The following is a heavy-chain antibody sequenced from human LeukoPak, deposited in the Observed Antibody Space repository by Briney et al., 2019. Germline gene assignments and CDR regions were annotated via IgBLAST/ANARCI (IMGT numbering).Heavy chain of an antibody. Sequence: GGSLRLSCEASGFTFSTYSMNWVRQAPGKGLEWVSFISSSSTYIYYADSVKGRFTISRDNAKNSLYLHMDNLRAEDTAVYYCARDLLISFSGVIDDPLDIWGQGTMVTVSS. D-gene: IGHD3-16*02. CDR2: ISSSSTYI. CDR3: ARDLLISFSGVIDDPLDI. J-gene: IGHJ3*02. V-gene: IGHV3-21*01. CDR1: GFTFSTYS.